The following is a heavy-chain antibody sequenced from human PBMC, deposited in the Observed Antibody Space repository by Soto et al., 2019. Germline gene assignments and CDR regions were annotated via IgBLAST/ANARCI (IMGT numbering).Heavy chain of an antibody. J-gene: IGHJ4*02. Sequence: GGSLRLSCTASGFTFGDYAMSWFRQAPGKGLEWVGFIRSKAYGGTTEYAASVKGRFTISRDDSKSIAYLQMNSLKTEDTAVYYCTRERAPIVGAAAFDYWGQGTLVTVSS. CDR1: GFTFGDYA. V-gene: IGHV3-49*03. CDR2: IRSKAYGGTT. D-gene: IGHD1-26*01. CDR3: TRERAPIVGAAAFDY.